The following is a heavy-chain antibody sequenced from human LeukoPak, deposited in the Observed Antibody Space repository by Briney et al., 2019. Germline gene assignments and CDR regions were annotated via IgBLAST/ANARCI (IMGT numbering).Heavy chain of an antibody. CDR3: ARDGNYYYDSSGYYYPLVW. CDR2: ISSSSSYI. D-gene: IGHD3-22*01. J-gene: IGHJ4*02. CDR1: GFTFSSYS. Sequence: GGSLRLSCAASGFTFSSYSMNWVRQAPGKGLEWVSSISSSSSYIYYADSVKGRFTISRDNAKNSLYLQMNSLRAEDTAVYYCARDGNYYYDSSGYYYPLVWWGQGTLVTVSS. V-gene: IGHV3-21*01.